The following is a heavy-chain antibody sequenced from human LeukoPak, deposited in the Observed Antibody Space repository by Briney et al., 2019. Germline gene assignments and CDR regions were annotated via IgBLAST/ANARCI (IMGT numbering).Heavy chain of an antibody. J-gene: IGHJ3*02. CDR3: ARPGVGSGRYGAFDI. CDR2: IFYSGCT. Sequence: PSETLSLTCTVSGGSIRSYYWSWIRQPPGKGLEWIGYIFYSGCTNYTPSLEIRVTMSVDTSKNLFSLKLRSVTAADTAVYYCARPGVGSGRYGAFDIWGQGTLVIVSS. CDR1: GGSIRSYY. V-gene: IGHV4-59*08. D-gene: IGHD5-18*01.